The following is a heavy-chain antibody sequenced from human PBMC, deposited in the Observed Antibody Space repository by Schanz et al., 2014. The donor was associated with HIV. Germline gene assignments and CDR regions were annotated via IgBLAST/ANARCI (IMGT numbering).Heavy chain of an antibody. Sequence: EVQLLESGGGLVKPGGSLRLSCAASGFTFSTYAFHWVRQAPGKGLEWVANIKEDGSEKYYVDPVKGRFIISRDNAKNSLYLQMNSLRVEDTAVYYCATAVRQLDLEKWGQGTPVTVSS. D-gene: IGHD6-6*01. V-gene: IGHV3-7*01. J-gene: IGHJ4*02. CDR1: GFTFSTYA. CDR2: IKEDGSEK. CDR3: ATAVRQLDLEK.